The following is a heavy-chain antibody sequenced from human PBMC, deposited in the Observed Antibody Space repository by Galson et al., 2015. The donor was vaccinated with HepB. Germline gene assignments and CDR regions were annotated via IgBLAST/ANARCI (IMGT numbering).Heavy chain of an antibody. CDR3: ARLRESLEHCGGDCYSVAFDY. D-gene: IGHD2-21*02. Sequence: SVKVSCKASGSTFTNYFIHWVRQAPGQGLEWMGIINPSGAFTNYAQTFQGRVTMTRGTSTSSVYMDLNSLTTEDTAIYYCARLRESLEHCGGDCYSVAFDYWGQGTLITVSP. V-gene: IGHV1-46*03. CDR2: INPSGAFT. CDR1: GSTFTNYF. J-gene: IGHJ4*02.